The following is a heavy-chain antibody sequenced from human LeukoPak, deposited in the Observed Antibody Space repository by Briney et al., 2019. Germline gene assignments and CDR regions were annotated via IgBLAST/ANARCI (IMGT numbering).Heavy chain of an antibody. CDR1: GGSISGYY. D-gene: IGHD6-13*01. CDR3: ARDGYSSSWYFRYFDL. V-gene: IGHV4-59*01. Sequence: SETLSLTCTVSGGSISGYYWSWIRQPPGKGLEWIGYIYYSGSTNYNPSLKSRVTISVDTSKNQFSLKLSSVTAADTAVYYCARDGYSSSWYFRYFDLWGRGTLVTVSS. CDR2: IYYSGST. J-gene: IGHJ2*01.